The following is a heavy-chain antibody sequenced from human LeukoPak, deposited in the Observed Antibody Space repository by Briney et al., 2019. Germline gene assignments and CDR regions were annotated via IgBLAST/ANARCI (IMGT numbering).Heavy chain of an antibody. CDR2: ISSSSSYI. CDR1: GFTFSSYS. Sequence: GGSLRLSCAASGFTFSSYSMTWVRQAPGKGLEWVSSISSSSSYIYYADSVKGRFTISRDNAKNSLYLQMNSLRAEDTAVYYCARENHGYPTDYYGMDVWGQGTTVTVSS. CDR3: ARENHGYPTDYYGMDV. J-gene: IGHJ6*02. V-gene: IGHV3-21*01. D-gene: IGHD5-24*01.